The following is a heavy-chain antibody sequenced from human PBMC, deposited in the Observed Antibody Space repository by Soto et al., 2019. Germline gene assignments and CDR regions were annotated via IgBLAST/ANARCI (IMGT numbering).Heavy chain of an antibody. D-gene: IGHD6-19*01. Sequence: GGSLRLSCAASGFTFSSYVMSWVRQAPGKGLEWVSAISGSGGSTYYADSVKGRFTISRDNSKNTLYLQMNSLRAEDTAVYYCAKDPGYSSGWYYFDYWGQGTLVTVSS. CDR3: AKDPGYSSGWYYFDY. CDR1: GFTFSSYV. J-gene: IGHJ4*02. V-gene: IGHV3-23*01. CDR2: ISGSGGST.